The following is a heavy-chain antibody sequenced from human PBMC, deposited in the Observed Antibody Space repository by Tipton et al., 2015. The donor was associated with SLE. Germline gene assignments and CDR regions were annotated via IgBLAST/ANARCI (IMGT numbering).Heavy chain of an antibody. J-gene: IGHJ6*02. CDR1: GGSIISYY. V-gene: IGHV4-59*12. Sequence: TLSLTCTVSGGSIISYYCSWIRHPPGKGLEWIGDIYHSGSTNYNPSLKSRVTISVDKSKKQFSLKLSSVTAADTAVYYCARGRGNSSGWGKYYYYGLDVWGQGTTVTVSS. CDR3: ARGRGNSSGWGKYYYYGLDV. D-gene: IGHD6-19*01. CDR2: IYHSGST.